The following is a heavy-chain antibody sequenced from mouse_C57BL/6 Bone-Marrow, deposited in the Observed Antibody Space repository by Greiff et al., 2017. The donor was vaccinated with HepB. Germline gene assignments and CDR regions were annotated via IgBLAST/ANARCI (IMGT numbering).Heavy chain of an antibody. V-gene: IGHV5-6*01. D-gene: IGHD5-5*01. Sequence: EVQLVESGGDLVKPGGSLKLSCAASGFTFSSYGMSWVRQTPDKRLEWVATISSGGSYTYYPDSVKGRFTISRDNAKNTLYLLMSSLKSEDTAMYYCARLDYRFDYWGQGTTLTVSS. J-gene: IGHJ2*01. CDR2: ISSGGSYT. CDR3: ARLDYRFDY. CDR1: GFTFSSYG.